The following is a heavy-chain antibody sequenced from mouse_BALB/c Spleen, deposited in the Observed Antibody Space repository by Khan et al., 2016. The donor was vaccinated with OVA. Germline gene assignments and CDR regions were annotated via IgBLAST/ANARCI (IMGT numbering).Heavy chain of an antibody. CDR2: INPNNGDS. CDR1: GYTFTDYT. D-gene: IGHD1-1*01. V-gene: IGHV1-18*01. CDR3: ARTGYGSLGY. J-gene: IGHJ2*01. Sequence: EVQLQQSGPELVKPGASVKISCKASGYTFTDYTMDWVEQSHGKSLEWIGDINPNNGDSFYNHKFKGKAALTVDKSSSTAFMELRSLTSEDTAVYYCARTGYGSLGYWGQGTTLTVSS.